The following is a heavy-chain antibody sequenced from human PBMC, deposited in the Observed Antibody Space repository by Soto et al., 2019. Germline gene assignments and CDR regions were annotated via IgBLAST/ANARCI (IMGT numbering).Heavy chain of an antibody. Sequence: GGSLRLSCAASGLSFGDDAMHWVRQAPGKGLEWVAVITYDGSTKFYADSVRGRFTISRDNSKSTLYLQMASLISKDTAVYYCARDVGTQMDFWSTSGMDVWGQGTTVSVSS. CDR3: ARDVGTQMDFWSTSGMDV. V-gene: IGHV3-30-3*01. J-gene: IGHJ6*02. D-gene: IGHD3-3*01. CDR1: GLSFGDDA. CDR2: ITYDGSTK.